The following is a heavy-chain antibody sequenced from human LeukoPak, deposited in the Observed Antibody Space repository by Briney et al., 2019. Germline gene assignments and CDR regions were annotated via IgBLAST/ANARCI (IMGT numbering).Heavy chain of an antibody. Sequence: PGGSLRLSCAASGFTFSNAWMSWVRQTPGKGLEWVGRIYSESNGGTTDYAAPVKGRFTISRDDSKNTLYLQMNSLKTEDTGVYYCTTVPLGYCTSSSCYSYFDYWGQGTLVTVSS. CDR1: GFTFSNAW. V-gene: IGHV3-15*01. CDR2: IYSESNGGTT. CDR3: TTVPLGYCTSSSCYSYFDY. J-gene: IGHJ4*02. D-gene: IGHD2-2*01.